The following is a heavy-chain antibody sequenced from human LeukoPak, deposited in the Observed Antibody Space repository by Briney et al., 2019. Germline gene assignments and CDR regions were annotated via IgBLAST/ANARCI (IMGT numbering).Heavy chain of an antibody. CDR2: ISSGSSVI. CDR3: ARGSYGDYEY. J-gene: IGHJ4*02. CDR1: GFTFSNYT. V-gene: IGHV3-21*01. D-gene: IGHD4-17*01. Sequence: GGSLRLSCVASGFTFSNYTMNCVRQAPGKGLEWVSSISSGSSVIYYADSVKGRFTISRDNAKNSLFLQMNSLRAEDTALYYCARGSYGDYEYWGQGSLVTVSS.